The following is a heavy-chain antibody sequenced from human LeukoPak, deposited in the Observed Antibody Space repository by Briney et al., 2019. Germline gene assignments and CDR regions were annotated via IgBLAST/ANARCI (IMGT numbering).Heavy chain of an antibody. CDR3: ARDPTTLYYYDSSGYLRAFDI. Sequence: WASVKVSCKASGYTFTSYGISWVRQAPGQGLEWMGWISAYNGNTNYAQKLQGRVTMTTDTSTSIAYMELRSLRSDDTAVYYCARDPTTLYYYDSSGYLRAFDIWGQGTMVTVSS. V-gene: IGHV1-18*01. CDR1: GYTFTSYG. J-gene: IGHJ3*02. D-gene: IGHD3-22*01. CDR2: ISAYNGNT.